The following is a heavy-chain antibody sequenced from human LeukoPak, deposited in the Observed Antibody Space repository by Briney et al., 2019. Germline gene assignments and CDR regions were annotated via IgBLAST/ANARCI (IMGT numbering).Heavy chain of an antibody. D-gene: IGHD3-16*02. CDR3: AKDIELST. CDR1: GFTFSSYS. J-gene: IGHJ3*01. Sequence: GGSLRLSCAASGFTFSSYSMHWVRQAPGKGLEWVALISSSGKNAYYGDSVKGRFTISRDNSDNTLSLHMNSLRVEDTAIYYCAKDIELSTWGLGTMVTVSS. CDR2: ISSSGKNA. V-gene: IGHV3-23*01.